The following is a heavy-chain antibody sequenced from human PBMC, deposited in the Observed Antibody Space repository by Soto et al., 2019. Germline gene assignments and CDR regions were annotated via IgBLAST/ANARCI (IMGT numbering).Heavy chain of an antibody. CDR2: ISRSGGTT. J-gene: IGHJ3*02. CDR3: AKDLGSGSYLFDAFDI. V-gene: IGHV3-23*01. CDR1: GFTFSNYA. Sequence: GGSLRLSCAASGFTFSNYAMSWVRQAPGRGPEWVSGISRSGGTTYYADSVKGRSTISRDNSKNTLYLQMNSLRAEDTAVYYCAKDLGSGSYLFDAFDIWGQGTMVTVSS. D-gene: IGHD1-26*01.